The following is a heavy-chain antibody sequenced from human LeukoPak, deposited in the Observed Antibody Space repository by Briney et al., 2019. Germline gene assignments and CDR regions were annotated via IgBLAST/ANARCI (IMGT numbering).Heavy chain of an antibody. CDR3: ARCAAMEDDYFDY. CDR1: GGSIRSYY. J-gene: IGHJ4*02. CDR2: IHYSGRT. V-gene: IGHV4-59*01. Sequence: PSETLSLTCTVSGGSIRSYYWSWIRQPPGKGLEWTGYIHYSGRTNHNPSLKSRVTISVDTSKNQFSLRLSSVTAADTAVYYCARCAAMEDDYFDYWGQGTLVTVSS. D-gene: IGHD5-18*01.